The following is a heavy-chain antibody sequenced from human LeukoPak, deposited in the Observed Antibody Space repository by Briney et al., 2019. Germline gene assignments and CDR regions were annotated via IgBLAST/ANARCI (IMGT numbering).Heavy chain of an antibody. CDR3: ARDLYGDYDLDY. D-gene: IGHD4-17*01. J-gene: IGHJ4*02. CDR2: INSDGSST. V-gene: IGHV3-74*01. Sequence: PGGSLRLSCAASGFTFSSYWMHWVRQAPGKGLAWVSRINSDGSSTSYADSVKGRFTISRDNAKNTLYLQMNSLRAEDTAVYYCARDLYGDYDLDYWGQGTLVTVSS. CDR1: GFTFSSYW.